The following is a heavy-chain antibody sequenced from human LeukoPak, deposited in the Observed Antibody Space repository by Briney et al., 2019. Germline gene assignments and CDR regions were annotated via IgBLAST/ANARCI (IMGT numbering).Heavy chain of an antibody. D-gene: IGHD4-17*01. Sequence: PGGSLRLSCAASGFSFNKHWMHWVRQAPGKGLVWVSYVNNDGTSTIYADSVRGRFTISRDNAKNTLDLEINSLRAEDTAVYYCARGGFATVLDYWGQGILVTVSS. V-gene: IGHV3-74*01. J-gene: IGHJ4*02. CDR3: ARGGFATVLDY. CDR1: GFSFNKHW. CDR2: VNNDGTST.